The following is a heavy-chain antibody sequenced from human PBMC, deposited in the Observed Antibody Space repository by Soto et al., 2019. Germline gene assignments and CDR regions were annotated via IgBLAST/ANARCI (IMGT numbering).Heavy chain of an antibody. CDR3: ASLGRSGFWSGYYYGMDV. CDR1: GGSISSYY. D-gene: IGHD3-3*01. Sequence: SETLSLTCTVSGGSISSYYWSWIRQPPGKGLEWIGYIYYSGSTNYNPSLKSRVTISVDTSKNQFSLKLSSVTAADTAVYYCASLGRSGFWSGYYYGMDVWGQGTTVT. V-gene: IGHV4-59*01. CDR2: IYYSGST. J-gene: IGHJ6*02.